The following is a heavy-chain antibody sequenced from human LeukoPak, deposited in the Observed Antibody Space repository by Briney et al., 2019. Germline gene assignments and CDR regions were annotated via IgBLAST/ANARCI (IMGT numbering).Heavy chain of an antibody. J-gene: IGHJ3*01. CDR2: LYPGDYNT. V-gene: IGHV5-51*01. Sequence: GAPLKISCKGSGYRFTSYWLGWVRPMPGKGLEWMGILYPGDYNTRNSPAFDGHATISADKSISTAYLQWSSLKAADTAMYYCAIESSEMSTNTGAIDVGGQTRMVTVSS. CDR3: AIESSEMSTNTGAIDV. D-gene: IGHD5-24*01. CDR1: GYRFTSYW.